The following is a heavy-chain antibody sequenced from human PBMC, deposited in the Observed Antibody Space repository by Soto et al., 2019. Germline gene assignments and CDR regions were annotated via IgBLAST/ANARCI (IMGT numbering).Heavy chain of an antibody. J-gene: IGHJ6*02. V-gene: IGHV3-30-3*01. CDR3: ARDTGPNGYNYYYFGMDV. Sequence: QVHLVESGGGVVQPGRSLTLSCAASGFTFSNYAMHWVRQAPGKGLEWVAVISYDGSDKYNANSVKGRFTISRDNSKNTLYLQMHSLRAEDTAVYYCARDTGPNGYNYYYFGMDVWGQGTTVTVSS. D-gene: IGHD5-18*01. CDR2: ISYDGSDK. CDR1: GFTFSNYA.